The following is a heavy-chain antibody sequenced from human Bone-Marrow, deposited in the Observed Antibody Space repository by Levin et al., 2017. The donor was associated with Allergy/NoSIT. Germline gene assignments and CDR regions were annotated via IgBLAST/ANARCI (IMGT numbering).Heavy chain of an antibody. CDR1: GFTFSTYA. CDR3: ARERYNWNSMFLDP. Sequence: GESLRLYCAASGFTFSTYAMHWVRQAPGKGLEWVAFISNDGNNKFYADSVRGRFTISRDNSKNTVYLQMNSLRAEDTAVYYCARERYNWNSMFLDPWGQGTLVTVSS. CDR2: ISNDGNNK. J-gene: IGHJ5*02. V-gene: IGHV3-30-3*01. D-gene: IGHD1-7*01.